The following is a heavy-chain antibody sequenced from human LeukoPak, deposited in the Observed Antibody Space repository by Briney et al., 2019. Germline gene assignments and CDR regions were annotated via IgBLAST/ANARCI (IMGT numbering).Heavy chain of an antibody. CDR2: IYTSGST. Sequence: SETLSLTCTVSGGSISSYYWSWIRQPAGKGLEWIGRIYTSGSTNYNPSLKSRVTMSVDTSKNQFSLKLSSVTAADTAVYYCARGGNYDSRGYRDDYWGQGTLVTVSS. V-gene: IGHV4-4*07. J-gene: IGHJ4*02. CDR1: GGSISSYY. CDR3: ARGGNYDSRGYRDDY. D-gene: IGHD3-22*01.